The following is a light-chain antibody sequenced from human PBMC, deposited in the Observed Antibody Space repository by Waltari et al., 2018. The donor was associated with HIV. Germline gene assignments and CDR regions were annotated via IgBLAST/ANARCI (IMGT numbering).Light chain of an antibody. Sequence: QSALTQPRSVSGSPGQSVTISCTGTRSDVGGYNYVSWYQQHPGKAPKVIIYEVHKRPSGVPARFSGSKSGNTASLTSSGLQADDEPDYYCSSYAGNYTWVFGGGTKLTVL. CDR2: EVH. J-gene: IGLJ3*02. V-gene: IGLV2-11*01. CDR1: RSDVGGYNY. CDR3: SSYAGNYTWV.